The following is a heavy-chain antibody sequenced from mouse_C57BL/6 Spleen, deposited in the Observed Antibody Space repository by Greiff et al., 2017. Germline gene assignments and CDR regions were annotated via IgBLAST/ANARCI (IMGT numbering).Heavy chain of an antibody. V-gene: IGHV1-81*01. CDR3: ARRGDSSGYVRYFDY. D-gene: IGHD3-2*02. CDR2: IYPRSGNT. J-gene: IGHJ2*01. CDR1: GYTFTSYG. Sequence: QVQLKESGAELARPGASVKLSCKASGYTFTSYGISWVKQRTGQGLEWIGEIYPRSGNTYYNEKFKGKATLTADKSSSTAYMELRSLTSEDSAVXFWARRGDSSGYVRYFDYRGQGTTLTVSS.